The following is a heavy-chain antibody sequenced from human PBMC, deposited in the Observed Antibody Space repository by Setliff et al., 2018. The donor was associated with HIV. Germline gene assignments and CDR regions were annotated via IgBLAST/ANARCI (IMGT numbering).Heavy chain of an antibody. CDR3: VRDGARLDY. J-gene: IGHJ4*02. Sequence: KTGGSLRLSCAISGFTFSSYTMHWVRQAPGKGLEWVSSISSSSSSIYHADSVKGRFTISRDNAKNTLYLQMNRLRADDTAVYYCVRDGARLDYWGQGTQVTVSS. CDR2: ISSSSSSI. D-gene: IGHD2-21*01. V-gene: IGHV3-21*06. CDR1: GFTFSSYT.